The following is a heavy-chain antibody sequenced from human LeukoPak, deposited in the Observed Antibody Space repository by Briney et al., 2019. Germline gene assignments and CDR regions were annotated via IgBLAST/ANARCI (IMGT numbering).Heavy chain of an antibody. Sequence: ASVRVSCTASGDTFTGYYMHWVRQAPGQGLEWMGWINPNSGGTNYAQKFQGRVTMTRDTSSSTAYMELSRLRSDDTAVYYCARDRGSSWYLYYWGQGTLVTVSS. CDR3: ARDRGSSWYLYY. J-gene: IGHJ4*02. CDR2: INPNSGGT. D-gene: IGHD6-13*01. V-gene: IGHV1-2*02. CDR1: GDTFTGYY.